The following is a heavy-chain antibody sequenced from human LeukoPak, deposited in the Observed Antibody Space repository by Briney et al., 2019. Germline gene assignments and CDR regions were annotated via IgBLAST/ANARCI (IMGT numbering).Heavy chain of an antibody. Sequence: GESLRISCKGSGHSFTSYWISWVRQMPGKGLEWMGRIDPSDSYTNYSPSFQGHVTISADKSISTAYLQWSSLKASDTAMYYCARHPGPATVRFGAWGQGTLVTVSS. CDR2: IDPSDSYT. CDR3: ARHPGPATVRFGA. V-gene: IGHV5-10-1*01. CDR1: GHSFTSYW. D-gene: IGHD3-10*01. J-gene: IGHJ5*02.